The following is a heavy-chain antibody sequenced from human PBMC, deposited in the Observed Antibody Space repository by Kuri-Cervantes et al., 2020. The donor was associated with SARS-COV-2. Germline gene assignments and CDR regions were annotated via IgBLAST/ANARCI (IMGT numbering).Heavy chain of an antibody. V-gene: IGHV3-30*02. CDR3: AKDFWSGYYYFDY. J-gene: IGHJ4*02. Sequence: GGSLRLSCAASGFTFSSYGMHWVRQAPGKGLEWVAFIRYDGSTKYYADSVKGRFTISRDNSKNTLYLQMNSLRAEDTAVYYCAKDFWSGYYYFDYWGQGTLVTVSS. CDR1: GFTFSSYG. CDR2: IRYDGSTK. D-gene: IGHD3-3*01.